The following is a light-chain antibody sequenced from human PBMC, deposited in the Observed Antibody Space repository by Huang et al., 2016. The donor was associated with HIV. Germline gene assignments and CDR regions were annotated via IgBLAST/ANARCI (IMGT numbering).Light chain of an antibody. Sequence: IVMTQSPGTLTVSPGERATLSCRASQSVSSNLAWYQQKPGQTPRLLIYGASTRATGIPARFSGSGSGTEFTLTISSLQSEDFGVYYCHQYTKWPSWTFGQGTKVEIK. CDR3: HQYTKWPSWT. V-gene: IGKV3-15*01. CDR2: GAS. CDR1: QSVSSN. J-gene: IGKJ1*01.